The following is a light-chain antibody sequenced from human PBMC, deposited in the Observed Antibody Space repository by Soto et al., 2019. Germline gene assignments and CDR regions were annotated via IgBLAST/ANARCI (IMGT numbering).Light chain of an antibody. V-gene: IGLV1-40*01. CDR1: SSNIGAGYD. CDR2: GNI. J-gene: IGLJ2*01. CDR3: QSYDNSLSGSI. Sequence: QSVLTQTPSVSGAPGQRGTISCTGSSSNIGAGYDVQWYQQLPGTAPKVLIFGNINRPSGVPDRFSGSKTGTSASLAISGLQAEDEADYYCQSYDNSLSGSIFGGGTKLTVL.